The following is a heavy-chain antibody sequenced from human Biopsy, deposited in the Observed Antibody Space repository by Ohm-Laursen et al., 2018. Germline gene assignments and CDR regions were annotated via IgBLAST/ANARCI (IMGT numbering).Heavy chain of an antibody. V-gene: IGHV1-24*01. Sequence: GASVKVSCKVSGSRLTEVSMHWVRQAPGKGLEWMGGFDPEDDRRLDAQKFQGRLTMSADTSTDTAYVELVSLRSEDTAIYYCASLNYYDSSAPIDTIYFFEYWGQGTLVSVSS. CDR3: ASLNYYDSSAPIDTIYFFEY. D-gene: IGHD3-22*01. J-gene: IGHJ4*02. CDR1: GSRLTEVS. CDR2: FDPEDDRR.